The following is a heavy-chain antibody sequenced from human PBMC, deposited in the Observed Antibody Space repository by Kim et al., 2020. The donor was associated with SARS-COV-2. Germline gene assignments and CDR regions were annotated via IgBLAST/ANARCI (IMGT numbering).Heavy chain of an antibody. J-gene: IGHJ5*02. Sequence: SVKVSCRASGGTFSSYAISWVRQAPGQGLEWMGGIIPIFGTSNYAQKFQGRVTITADESTSTAYMELSSLRSEDTAVYYCARDWTGTTSHLGFDPWGQGTLVTVSS. V-gene: IGHV1-69*13. CDR2: IIPIFGTS. CDR1: GGTFSSYA. CDR3: ARDWTGTTSHLGFDP. D-gene: IGHD1-7*01.